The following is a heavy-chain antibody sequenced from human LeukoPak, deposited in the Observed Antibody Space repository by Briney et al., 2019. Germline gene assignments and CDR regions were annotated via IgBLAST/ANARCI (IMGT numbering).Heavy chain of an antibody. Sequence: GGSLRLSCAASGFTFSNYAMSWVRQAPGKGLEWVSGISDITYYADSVKGRFTISRDNARNSLYLQMNTLRAEDTAVYSCARGADGVSSNSRGWFDPWGQGTLVTVSS. J-gene: IGHJ5*02. CDR3: ARGADGVSSNSRGWFDP. CDR1: GFTFSNYA. V-gene: IGHV3-21*01. CDR2: ISDIT. D-gene: IGHD2-15*01.